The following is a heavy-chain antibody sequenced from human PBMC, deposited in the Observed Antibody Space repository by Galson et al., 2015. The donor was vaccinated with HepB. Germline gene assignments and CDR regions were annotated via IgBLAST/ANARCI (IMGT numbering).Heavy chain of an antibody. Sequence: SVKVSCKASGYTFTVYVVNWVRQAPGQGLEWMGWMNTNTGNTTYAQGFPGRVVVSLDTSVSTAYLQISSLETDDTAVYYCARSPLRFLDWLRCYDYHHMDVWGEGTTVTVSS. CDR3: ARSPLRFLDWLRCYDYHHMDV. D-gene: IGHD3-3*01. CDR2: MNTNTGNT. V-gene: IGHV7-4-1*02. J-gene: IGHJ6*03. CDR1: GYTFTVYV.